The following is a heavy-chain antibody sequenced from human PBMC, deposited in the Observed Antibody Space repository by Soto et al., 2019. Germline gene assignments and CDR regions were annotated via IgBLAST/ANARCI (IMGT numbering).Heavy chain of an antibody. CDR2: ISFDGNTK. Sequence: QVQLVESGGTVVLPGRSLRLSCAVSGFTFRNHAMHWVRQAPGKGLEWVAVISFDGNTKYYADSVKGRVSVSRDNFANTLFLQMGNLRIEDTAVYYCARVPLGLAIGRGMDVWGHGTTVTVSS. V-gene: IGHV3-30-3*01. D-gene: IGHD3-3*01. CDR1: GFTFRNHA. J-gene: IGHJ6*02. CDR3: ARVPLGLAIGRGMDV.